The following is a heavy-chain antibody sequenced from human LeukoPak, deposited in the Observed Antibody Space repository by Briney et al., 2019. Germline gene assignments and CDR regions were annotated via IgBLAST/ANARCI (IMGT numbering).Heavy chain of an antibody. D-gene: IGHD6-6*01. Sequence: ASVKVSCKASGYTFTSYDINWVRQATGQGLEWMGWMNPNSGNTGYAQKFQGRVTITRNTSISTAYMELSSQRSEDTAVYYCARSIAARQGVDYWGQGTLVTVSS. CDR3: ARSIAARQGVDY. CDR1: GYTFTSYD. V-gene: IGHV1-8*03. J-gene: IGHJ4*02. CDR2: MNPNSGNT.